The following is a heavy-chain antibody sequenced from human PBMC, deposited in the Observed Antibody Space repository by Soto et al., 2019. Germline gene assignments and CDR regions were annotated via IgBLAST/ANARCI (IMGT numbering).Heavy chain of an antibody. CDR3: ARGGRGSSWYSSY. J-gene: IGHJ4*02. CDR2: INHSGST. CDR1: GGSFSGYY. D-gene: IGHD6-13*01. Sequence: SETLSLTCAVFGGSFSGYYWSWIRQPPGKGLEWIGEINHSGSTNYSPSLKSRVTISVDTSKNQFSLKLSSVTAADTAVYYCARGGRGSSWYSSYWGQGTLVTVSS. V-gene: IGHV4-34*01.